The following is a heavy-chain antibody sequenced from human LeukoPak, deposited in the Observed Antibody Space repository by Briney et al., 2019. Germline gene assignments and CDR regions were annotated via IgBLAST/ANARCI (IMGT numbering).Heavy chain of an antibody. CDR3: AKIHSLRVPTDHDAFDI. CDR1: GFTFSSYG. D-gene: IGHD4-11*01. CDR2: ISYDGSNK. V-gene: IGHV3-30*18. J-gene: IGHJ3*02. Sequence: PGGSLRLSCAASGFTFSSYGMHWVRQAPGKGLEWVAVISYDGSNKYCADSVKGRFTISRDNSKNTLYLQMNSLRAEDTAVYYCAKIHSLRVPTDHDAFDIWGQGAMVTVSS.